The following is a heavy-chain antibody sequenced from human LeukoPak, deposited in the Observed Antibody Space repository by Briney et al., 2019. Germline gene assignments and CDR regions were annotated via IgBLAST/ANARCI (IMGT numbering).Heavy chain of an antibody. CDR2: IWYDGIRK. J-gene: IGHJ3*02. Sequence: GGSLRLSCAASGFTFSSYGMHWVRQAPGKGLEWVAAIWYDGIRKYYADSVKGRLTISRDNSKNTLDLQMNSLTVEDTAVYYCARDLEDSSPFGAFDMWGQGTMVTVSS. V-gene: IGHV3-33*01. CDR1: GFTFSSYG. CDR3: ARDLEDSSPFGAFDM. D-gene: IGHD3-22*01.